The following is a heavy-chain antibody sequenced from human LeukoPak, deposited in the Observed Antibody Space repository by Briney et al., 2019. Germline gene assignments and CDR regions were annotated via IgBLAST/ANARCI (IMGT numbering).Heavy chain of an antibody. J-gene: IGHJ4*02. CDR2: INHSGST. Sequence: SETLSLTCTVSGGSISSYYWSWIRQPPGKGLEWIGEINHSGSTNYNPSLKSRVTISVDTSKNQFSLKLSSATAADTAVYYCASGSARYYYDSSGSATFDYWGQGTLVTVSS. CDR1: GGSISSYY. V-gene: IGHV4-34*01. CDR3: ASGSARYYYDSSGSATFDY. D-gene: IGHD3-22*01.